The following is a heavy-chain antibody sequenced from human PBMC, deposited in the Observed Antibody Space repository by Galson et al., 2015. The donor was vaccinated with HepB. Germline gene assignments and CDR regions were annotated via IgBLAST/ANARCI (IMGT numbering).Heavy chain of an antibody. J-gene: IGHJ6*02. D-gene: IGHD1-1*01. CDR2: INTYNGYT. V-gene: IGHV1-18*01. CDR3: ARFSAMTTHYYYFGMDV. Sequence: SVKVSCKASGYTFTNYPICWVRQAPGQGPEWMGWINTYNGYTNYAQKFQGRITITTDTSSSTAYMELRSLRSDDTAVFYCARFSAMTTHYYYFGMDVRGQATTVTVSS. CDR1: GYTFTNYP.